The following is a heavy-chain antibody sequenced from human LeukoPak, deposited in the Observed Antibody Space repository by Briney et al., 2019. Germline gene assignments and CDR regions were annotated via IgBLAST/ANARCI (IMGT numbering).Heavy chain of an antibody. Sequence: PSETLSLTCTVSGYSISSGYYWGWIRPPPGKGLEWIGSIYHSGSTYYNPSLKSRVTISVDTSKNQFSLKLSSVTAADTAVYYCARAHYYDSSGYFWTTDALDIWGQGTMVTVSS. CDR2: IYHSGST. D-gene: IGHD3-22*01. CDR3: ARAHYYDSSGYFWTTDALDI. V-gene: IGHV4-38-2*02. J-gene: IGHJ3*02. CDR1: GYSISSGYY.